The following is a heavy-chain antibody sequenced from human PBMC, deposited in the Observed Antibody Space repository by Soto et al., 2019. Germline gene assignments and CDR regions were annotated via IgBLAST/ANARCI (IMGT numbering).Heavy chain of an antibody. CDR2: ASYDGSYK. V-gene: IGHV3-30*18. CDR1: GFTFSSFG. CDR3: AKERSVVATPPDFDY. D-gene: IGHD5-12*01. J-gene: IGHJ4*02. Sequence: QVQLVASGGGVVQPGRSLRLSCAASGFTFSSFGMHWVRQAPGKGLEWVAVASYDGSYKYYADSVKGRFTISRDKTKNTLYLQMNRVRAEDTAVYYCAKERSVVATPPDFDYWGQGTLVTVSS.